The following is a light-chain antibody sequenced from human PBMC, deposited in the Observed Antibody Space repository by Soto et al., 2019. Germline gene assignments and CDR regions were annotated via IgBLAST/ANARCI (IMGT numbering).Light chain of an antibody. Sequence: EIVLTQSPGTLSLSPGESATLSCRASQSVSSSYLAWYQQKPGQAPRLLIYGASTRATGIPDRFSGSGSGTDFTFTISRLEADDFAVYFCQQYGSSPLTFGGGTKVEIK. V-gene: IGKV3-20*01. CDR1: QSVSSSY. J-gene: IGKJ4*01. CDR3: QQYGSSPLT. CDR2: GAS.